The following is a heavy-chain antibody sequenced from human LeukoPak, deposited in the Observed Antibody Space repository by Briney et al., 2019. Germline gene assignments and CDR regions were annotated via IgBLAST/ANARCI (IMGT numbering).Heavy chain of an antibody. CDR3: ATGYYEPFAT. CDR1: GAPLSSYY. V-gene: IGHV4-59*01. J-gene: IGHJ5*02. D-gene: IGHD1-26*01. Sequence: SETLSLTCRVSGAPLSSYYWDWLRQSPGEGLEWIGYISDTGKTDSNPSLKSRVTISLGTSKTQFSLRLRSVTAADSAVYYCATGYYEPFATWGPGILVTVSS. CDR2: ISDTGKT.